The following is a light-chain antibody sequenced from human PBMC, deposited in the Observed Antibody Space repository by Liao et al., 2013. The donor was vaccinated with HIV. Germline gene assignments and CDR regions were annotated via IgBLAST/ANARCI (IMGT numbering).Light chain of an antibody. J-gene: IGLJ1*01. Sequence: SYVLTQPPSVSAALGKTAKITCGGNNIGIKNVHWYQQRPGQAPVLLIYYDRARPSGIPERFSGSNSANTATLTISGAQAMDEGDYYCQAWDRGMGVFGTGTKVTVL. CDR1: NIGIKN. V-gene: IGLV3-21*01. CDR3: QAWDRGMGV. CDR2: YDR.